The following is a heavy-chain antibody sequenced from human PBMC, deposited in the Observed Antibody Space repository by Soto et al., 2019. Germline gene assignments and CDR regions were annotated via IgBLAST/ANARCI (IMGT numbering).Heavy chain of an antibody. Sequence: QVQLQQWGAGLLKPSETLSLTCAVYGGSFSGYYWSWIRQPPGKGLEWIGEINHSGSTNYNPSLKSRVTISVDTSKNQFSLKLSSVTAADTAVYYCARGLDIVVVVAAIYYFDYWGQGTLVTVSS. J-gene: IGHJ4*02. CDR1: GGSFSGYY. V-gene: IGHV4-34*01. CDR3: ARGLDIVVVVAAIYYFDY. D-gene: IGHD2-15*01. CDR2: INHSGST.